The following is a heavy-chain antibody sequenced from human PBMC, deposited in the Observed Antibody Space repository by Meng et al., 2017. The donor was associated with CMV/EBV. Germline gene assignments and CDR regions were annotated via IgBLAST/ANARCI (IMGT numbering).Heavy chain of an antibody. CDR3: ARDKDDFWSGYYI. CDR1: GFTFGDYA. V-gene: IGHV3-74*01. Sequence: GGSLRLSCTASGFTFGDYAMSWVRQAPGKGLVWVSRINSDGSSTSYADSVKGRFTISRDNAKNTLYLQMNSLRAEDTAVYYCARDKDDFWSGYYIWGQGTLVTVSS. CDR2: INSDGSST. D-gene: IGHD3-3*01. J-gene: IGHJ4*02.